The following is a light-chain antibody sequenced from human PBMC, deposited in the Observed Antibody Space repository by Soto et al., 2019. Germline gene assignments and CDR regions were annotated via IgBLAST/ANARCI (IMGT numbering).Light chain of an antibody. J-gene: IGKJ4*01. CDR2: GAS. CDR3: QNYGSSSLS. Sequence: EIVWTQSPATLSSSPGERATLSCRASQSIDTYLAWYQQKPGQAPRLLIYGASTRATGIPARFSGSGSGTDFTLTISRLEPEDFAVYYCQNYGSSSLSFGGGTKVDI. V-gene: IGKV3-20*01. CDR1: QSIDTY.